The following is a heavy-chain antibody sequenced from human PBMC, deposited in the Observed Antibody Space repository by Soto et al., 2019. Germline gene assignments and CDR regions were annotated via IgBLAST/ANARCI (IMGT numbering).Heavy chain of an antibody. CDR3: AGRYDYIWGSPTEDAFDI. CDR1: GFTFSSYS. D-gene: IGHD3-16*01. CDR2: ISSSSSYI. Sequence: PGGSLRLSCAASGFTFSSYSMNWVRQAPGKGLEWVSSISSSSSYIYYADSVKGRFTISRDNAKNSLYLQMNSLRAEDTAVYYCAGRYDYIWGSPTEDAFDIWGQGTLVTDSS. V-gene: IGHV3-21*01. J-gene: IGHJ3*02.